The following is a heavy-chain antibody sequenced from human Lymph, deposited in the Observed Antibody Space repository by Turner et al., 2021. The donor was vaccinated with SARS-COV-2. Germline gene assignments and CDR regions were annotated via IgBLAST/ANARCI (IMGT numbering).Heavy chain of an antibody. Sequence: EVQLVAAGGGLLQPGGSLRLSSAASGFNVSSNYMSWVRQAPGKGLEWVSVIYSGGSTFYADSVRGRFTISRDNSKNTLYLQMNSRRAEDTAVYYRARDNPHDAFDIWGQGTMVTVSS. J-gene: IGHJ3*02. CDR2: IYSGGST. V-gene: IGHV3-53*01. CDR3: ARDNPHDAFDI. CDR1: GFNVSSNY.